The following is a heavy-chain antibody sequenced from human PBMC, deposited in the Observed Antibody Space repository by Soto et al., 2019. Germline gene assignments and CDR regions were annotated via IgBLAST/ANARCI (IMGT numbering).Heavy chain of an antibody. J-gene: IGHJ6*02. Sequence: PGGSLRLSCAASGFTFSRYWMHWARQAPGKGLVWVSRISSYGSETHYADSVKGRFTISRDNAKNTLYLQMKSLRADDTAVYYCASNYAYAEGYYWYGIDVWGQGTTVTVSS. D-gene: IGHD3-16*01. CDR1: GFTFSRYW. CDR2: ISSYGSET. V-gene: IGHV3-74*01. CDR3: ASNYAYAEGYYWYGIDV.